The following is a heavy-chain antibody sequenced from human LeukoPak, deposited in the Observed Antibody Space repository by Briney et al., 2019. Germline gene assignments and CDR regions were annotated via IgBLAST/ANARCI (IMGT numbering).Heavy chain of an antibody. V-gene: IGHV1-69*05. Sequence: ASVKVSCKASGGTFSSYAISWVRQAPGQGLEWTGGIIPIFGTANYAQKFQGRVTITTDESTSTAYMELSSLRSEDTAVYYCAIETARGFGELLGAFDIWGQGTMVTVSS. J-gene: IGHJ3*02. CDR2: IIPIFGTA. CDR1: GGTFSSYA. D-gene: IGHD3-10*01. CDR3: AIETARGFGELLGAFDI.